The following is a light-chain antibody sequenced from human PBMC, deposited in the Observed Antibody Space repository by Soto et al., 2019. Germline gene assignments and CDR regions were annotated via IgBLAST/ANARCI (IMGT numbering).Light chain of an antibody. CDR1: QSVSSSY. CDR3: HQYGSSPYT. Sequence: EIVLTQSPGTLSLSPGVRATLSCRASQSVSSSYLAWYQQKPGKAPRLLIYGASSRATGIPDTFSGTGSGTDFTLTSSRLEPAIWAEYYGHQYGSSPYTCGQGTKLEIK. V-gene: IGKV3-20*01. J-gene: IGKJ2*01. CDR2: GAS.